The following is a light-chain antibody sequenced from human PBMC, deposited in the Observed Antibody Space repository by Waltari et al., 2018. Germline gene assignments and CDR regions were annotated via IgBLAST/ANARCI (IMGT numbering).Light chain of an antibody. CDR1: QNIYSN. J-gene: IGKJ3*01. Sequence: IQMTQSPSALSASVGDRVTISCRASQNIYSNLTWYQQKPGKAPKLLIYAASSLQSGIPSRFSGSGSGTDFTLTISSLQPEDSAAYYCQHYYDNPFTFGPGTKLDIK. V-gene: IGKV1-6*01. CDR3: QHYYDNPFT. CDR2: AAS.